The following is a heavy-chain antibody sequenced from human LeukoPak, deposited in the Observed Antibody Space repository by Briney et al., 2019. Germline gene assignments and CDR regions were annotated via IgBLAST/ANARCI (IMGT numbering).Heavy chain of an antibody. CDR2: ISYDGSNK. Sequence: GGSLRLSCAASGFTFSSYAMHWVRQAPGKGLEWVAVISYDGSNKYCADSVKGRFTISRDNSKNTLYLQMNSLRAEDTAVYYCARVRYSSSSAFDYWGQGTLVTVSS. CDR1: GFTFSSYA. J-gene: IGHJ4*02. V-gene: IGHV3-30*01. CDR3: ARVRYSSSSAFDY. D-gene: IGHD6-6*01.